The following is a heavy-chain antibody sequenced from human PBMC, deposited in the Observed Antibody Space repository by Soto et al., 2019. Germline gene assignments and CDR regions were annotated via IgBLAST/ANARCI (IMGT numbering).Heavy chain of an antibody. J-gene: IGHJ3*02. D-gene: IGHD2-15*01. Sequence: GGSLRLSCAASGFTFSSYSMNWVRQAPGKGLEWVSYISSSSSTIYYADSVKGRSTISRDNAKNSLYLQMNSLRAEDTAVYYCARDFPLGVVVVAAGDAFDIWGQGTMVTVSS. V-gene: IGHV3-48*01. CDR3: ARDFPLGVVVVAAGDAFDI. CDR1: GFTFSSYS. CDR2: ISSSSSTI.